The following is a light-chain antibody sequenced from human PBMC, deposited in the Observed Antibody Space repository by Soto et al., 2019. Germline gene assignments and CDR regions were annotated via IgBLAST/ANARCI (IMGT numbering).Light chain of an antibody. V-gene: IGKV3-20*01. CDR1: QSVSGTY. Sequence: EIVVTQSPGTLSLSPGERATLSCRASQSVSGTYLAWYQQKPGQAPSLLIYGVSSRATDIPARFSGSGSGTDFALTISRLEPEDFAVYYCQQYGSSPFTFGPGTKVDIK. CDR2: GVS. J-gene: IGKJ3*01. CDR3: QQYGSSPFT.